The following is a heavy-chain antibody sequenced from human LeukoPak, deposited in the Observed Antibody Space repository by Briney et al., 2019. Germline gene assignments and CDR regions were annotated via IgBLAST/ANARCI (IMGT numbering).Heavy chain of an antibody. D-gene: IGHD3-16*01. CDR2: IYYSGST. V-gene: IGHV4-59*01. J-gene: IGHJ4*02. CDR1: GGFISSYY. CDR3: ARDLFGMYYFDY. Sequence: PSETLSLTCTVSGGFISSYYWSWIRQPPGKGLEWIGYIYYSGSTNYNPSLKSRVTISVDTSKNQFSLKLSSVTAADTAVYYCARDLFGMYYFDYWAREPWSPSPQ.